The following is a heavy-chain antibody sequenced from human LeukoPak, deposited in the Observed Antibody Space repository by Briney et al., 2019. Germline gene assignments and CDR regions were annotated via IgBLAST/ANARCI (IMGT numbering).Heavy chain of an antibody. CDR1: GGTFSSYA. CDR3: ARGPDYGGNSL. CDR2: IIPIFGTA. V-gene: IGHV1-69*13. Sequence: GASVKVSCKASGGTFSSYAISWVRQAPGQGLELMGGIIPIFGTANYGQKFQGRVTITADESTSTAYMELSSLRSEDTAVYYCARGPDYGGNSLWGQGTLVTVSS. J-gene: IGHJ4*02. D-gene: IGHD4-23*01.